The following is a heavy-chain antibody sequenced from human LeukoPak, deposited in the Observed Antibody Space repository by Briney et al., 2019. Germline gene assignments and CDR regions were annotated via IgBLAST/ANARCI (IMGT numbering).Heavy chain of an antibody. Sequence: GGSLRLSCAASGFTFSNSWMSWVRQAPGKGLEWVGRIKSKTDGGTTDYAAPVKGRFAISRDDSKNTLYLQMNSLKTEDTAVYYCTTDWITMVRVVPNWFDPWGQGTLVTVSS. CDR2: IKSKTDGGTT. D-gene: IGHD3-10*01. J-gene: IGHJ5*02. CDR3: TTDWITMVRVVPNWFDP. CDR1: GFTFSNSW. V-gene: IGHV3-15*01.